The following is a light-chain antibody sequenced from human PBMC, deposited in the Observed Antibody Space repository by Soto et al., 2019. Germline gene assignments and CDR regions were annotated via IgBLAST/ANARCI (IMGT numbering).Light chain of an antibody. CDR1: ENIDTW. CDR3: QQHKGYSRT. CDR2: KAS. V-gene: IGKV1-5*03. Sequence: DIQMTQSPSTLSASVGDRVTITCRASENIDTWLAWYQQKPGKAPKFLIYKASTLENGVPSRFSGSGSGTEVILTISSLQPDDVATYYSQQHKGYSRTFGQGNKVGVK. J-gene: IGKJ1*01.